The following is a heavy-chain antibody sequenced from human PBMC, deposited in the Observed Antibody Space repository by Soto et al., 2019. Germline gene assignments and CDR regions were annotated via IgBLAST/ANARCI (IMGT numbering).Heavy chain of an antibody. J-gene: IGHJ4*02. CDR2: IYYSGTT. CDR1: GGSISSNNYY. V-gene: IGHV4-39*01. D-gene: IGHD1-26*01. CDR3: ARHRLLTPPVY. Sequence: QLQLQESGPGLVKPSETLSLTCTVSGGSISSNNYYWGWIRQPPRKGLEWIGSIYYSGTTYYNPSLQNRLTISVDTSKNQFPRKLSSVTAADTAVYYCARHRLLTPPVYWGQGTLVTVSS.